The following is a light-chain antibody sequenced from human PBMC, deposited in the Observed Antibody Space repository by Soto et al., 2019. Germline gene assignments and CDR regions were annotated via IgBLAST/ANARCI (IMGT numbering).Light chain of an antibody. V-gene: IGKV3-20*01. CDR3: HQYGGSPQT. CDR2: GAS. CDR1: QSVSNY. J-gene: IGKJ1*01. Sequence: EIVLTQSPGTLSLSPGERATLSGRASQSVSNYLAWYQRKPGQAPRLLIYGASIRATGIPDRFSGSGSGTDFTLTISRLEPEDFAVYYCHQYGGSPQTFGQGTKVEIK.